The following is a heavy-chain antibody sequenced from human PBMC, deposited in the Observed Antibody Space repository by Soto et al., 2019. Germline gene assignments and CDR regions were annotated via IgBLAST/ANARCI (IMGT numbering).Heavy chain of an antibody. CDR2: IKQDGSEK. D-gene: IGHD2-15*01. J-gene: IGHJ6*02. CDR1: GFTFSSYW. V-gene: IGHV3-7*01. Sequence: GGSLRLSCAASGFTFSSYWMSWVRQAPGKGLEWVAIIKQDGSEKYYVDSVKGRFTISRDNAKNTLYLQMNSLRPEDTALYYCAKDSDQVVFEYYYDGMDVWGQGTMVTVSS. CDR3: AKDSDQVVFEYYYDGMDV.